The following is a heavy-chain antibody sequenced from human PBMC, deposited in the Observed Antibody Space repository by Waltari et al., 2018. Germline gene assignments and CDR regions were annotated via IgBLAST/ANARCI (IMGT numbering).Heavy chain of an antibody. Sequence: QVQLQESGPGLVKPSETLSLHCTVSGGSIRSYYWSWIRKPPGKGLEWIGYIYYSGSTNYNPSLKSRVTISVDTSKNQFSLKLSSVTAADTAVYYCARDLSRGSSGWYGAFDIWGQGTMVTVSS. CDR1: GGSIRSYY. V-gene: IGHV4-59*01. J-gene: IGHJ3*02. CDR2: IYYSGST. CDR3: ARDLSRGSSGWYGAFDI. D-gene: IGHD6-19*01.